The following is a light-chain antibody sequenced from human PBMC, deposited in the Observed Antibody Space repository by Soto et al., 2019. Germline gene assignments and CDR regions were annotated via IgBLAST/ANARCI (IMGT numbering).Light chain of an antibody. J-gene: IGKJ4*01. CDR3: QKYNSAPLT. V-gene: IGKV1-27*01. CDR1: QGISIY. CDR2: AAS. Sequence: DIQMTQSPSSLSASVGDRVTITCRASQGISIYLAWFQQKPGKVPKLLIYAASTLQSGVPSRFSGSGSGTDFTLTISSVQPEDVATYYCQKYNSAPLTFGGGTKVEIK.